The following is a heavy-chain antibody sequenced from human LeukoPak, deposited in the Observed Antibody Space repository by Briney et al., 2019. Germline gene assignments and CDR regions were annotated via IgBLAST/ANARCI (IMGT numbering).Heavy chain of an antibody. J-gene: IGHJ4*02. CDR3: TRRRYYDPVGLDF. V-gene: IGHV4-59*12. Sequence: SETLSLTCSVSGDSLSGYWWTWIRQPPGKGLEWSGIIYYTGSTDYNPSLKRRVTLSADTSKNQFSLKLTSVTAADTAVYYCTRRRYYDPVGLDFWGRGTLVTVSS. CDR2: IYYTGST. CDR1: GDSLSGYW. D-gene: IGHD3-22*01.